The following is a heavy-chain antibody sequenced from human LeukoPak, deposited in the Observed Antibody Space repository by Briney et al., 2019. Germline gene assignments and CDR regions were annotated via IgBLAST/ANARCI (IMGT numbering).Heavy chain of an antibody. J-gene: IGHJ4*02. CDR3: ARRFGVARRGYYFDY. V-gene: IGHV4-34*01. CDR2: INHSGST. CDR1: GGSFSGYY. Sequence: PSETLSLTCAVYGGSFSGYYWSWIRQPPGKGLEWIGEINHSGSTNYNPSLKSRVTISVDTSKNQFSLKLSSVTAADTAVYYCARRFGVARRGYYFDYWGQGTLVTVSS. D-gene: IGHD3-3*01.